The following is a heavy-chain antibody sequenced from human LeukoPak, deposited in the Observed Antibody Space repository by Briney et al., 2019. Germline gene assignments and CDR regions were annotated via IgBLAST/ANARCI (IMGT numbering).Heavy chain of an antibody. D-gene: IGHD1-26*01. J-gene: IGHJ4*02. V-gene: IGHV1-2*02. CDR2: VDPFSGVT. CDR1: GYTFTGYD. CDR3: ARDRRESGVGATEPNFDY. Sequence: ASVKVSCKASGYTFTGYDILWVRQAPGQGREWLGWVDPFSGVTNYAQKFQGRVSKTRDTSTTTAYMELSRLRSDATAMFYCARDRRESGVGATEPNFDYWGQGTLVTVSS.